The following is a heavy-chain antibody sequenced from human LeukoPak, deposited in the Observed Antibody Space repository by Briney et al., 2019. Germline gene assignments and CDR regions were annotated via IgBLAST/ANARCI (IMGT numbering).Heavy chain of an antibody. V-gene: IGHV3-74*01. J-gene: IGHJ4*02. CDR1: GFTFRDYW. CDR2: IRGDGNDV. CDR3: ARGVEKATINELNY. D-gene: IGHD5-24*01. Sequence: GGSLRLSCAASGFTFRDYWMHWVRQAPGKGLVWVSRIRGDGNDVSYADSVEGRFTISRDNAKNMLYLQMSSLRVEDTALYYCARGVEKATINELNYWGQGTLVTVSS.